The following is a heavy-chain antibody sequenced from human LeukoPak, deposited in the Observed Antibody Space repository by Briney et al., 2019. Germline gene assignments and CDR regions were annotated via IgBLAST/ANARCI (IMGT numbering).Heavy chain of an antibody. D-gene: IGHD3-22*01. V-gene: IGHV4-30-4*07. CDR1: GGSISSGGYS. CDR3: ARSYDSSGYSWFDP. J-gene: IGHJ5*02. Sequence: SETLSLTCAVSGGSISSGGYSWSWIRQPPGKGLEWIGYIYYSGSTYYNPSLKSRVTISVDTSKNQFSLKLSSVTAADTAVYYCARSYDSSGYSWFDPWGQGTLVTVSS. CDR2: IYYSGST.